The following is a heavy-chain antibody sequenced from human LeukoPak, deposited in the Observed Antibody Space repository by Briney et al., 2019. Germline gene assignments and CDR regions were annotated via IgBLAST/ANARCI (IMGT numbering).Heavy chain of an antibody. D-gene: IGHD3-10*01. CDR3: AKDESPGHGSYGIYYYYMDV. V-gene: IGHV3-23*01. J-gene: IGHJ6*03. CDR1: GFSFSSYA. Sequence: GGSLRLSCATSGFSFSSYAMTWVRQAPGKGPDWVSSISYSGGSTHYADSVMGRFTISRDNSKNTLYLQMNSLRPEDTALYYCAKDESPGHGSYGIYYYYMDVWGNGTTVTVSS. CDR2: ISYSGGST.